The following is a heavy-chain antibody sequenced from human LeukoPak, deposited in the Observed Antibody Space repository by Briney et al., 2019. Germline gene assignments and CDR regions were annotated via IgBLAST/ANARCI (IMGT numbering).Heavy chain of an antibody. CDR2: IKRDGSEK. Sequence: PGGSLRLSRAASGFTFTDYWMSWVRQAPGKGLEWVANIKRDGSEKYYVDSVRGRFTISRDNAKNSLYLQMSSLRAEDTATYYCARDPYDRGGYGAFDLWGLGTAITVSS. CDR1: GFTFTDYW. CDR3: ARDPYDRGGYGAFDL. J-gene: IGHJ3*01. D-gene: IGHD3-22*01. V-gene: IGHV3-7*01.